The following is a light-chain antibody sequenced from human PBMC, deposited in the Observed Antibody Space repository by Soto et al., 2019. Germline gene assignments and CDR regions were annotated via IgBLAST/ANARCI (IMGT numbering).Light chain of an antibody. CDR1: SSDIGGYNF. J-gene: IGLJ1*01. V-gene: IGLV2-8*01. CDR3: SSHGGSNNPYV. Sequence: QSALTQPPSASGSPGQSVAISCTGTSSDIGGYNFVSWYQQHPGKAPILMIYDVTKRPSGVPDRFSGSKSGNTATLIVSGLQAEDEADYYCSSHGGSNNPYVFGPGTKLTVL. CDR2: DVT.